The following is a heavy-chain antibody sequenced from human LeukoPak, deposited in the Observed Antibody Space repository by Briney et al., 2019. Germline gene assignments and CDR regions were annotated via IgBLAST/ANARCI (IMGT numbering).Heavy chain of an antibody. V-gene: IGHV3-23*01. J-gene: IGHJ5*02. CDR1: GFNFSMSA. Sequence: GGSLRLSCSGSGFNFSMSAMSWVRQAPGKGLAWVSGITASGGETSYADSARGRFTISRDNSKDIVYLDMKSLRVDDTAMYYCATLKGQGLRYVPATWGQGALVTVSS. D-gene: IGHD2-2*01. CDR2: ITASGGET. CDR3: ATLKGQGLRYVPAT.